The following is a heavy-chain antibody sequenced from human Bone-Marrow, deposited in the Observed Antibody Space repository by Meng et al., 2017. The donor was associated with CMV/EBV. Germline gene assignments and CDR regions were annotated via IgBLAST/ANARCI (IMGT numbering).Heavy chain of an antibody. D-gene: IGHD3-3*01. CDR3: ARLSLYDSVGYYYYVMDV. J-gene: IGHJ6*02. CDR1: GFTFSSYW. CDR2: INSDGSST. V-gene: IGHV3-74*01. Sequence: GESLKISCAASGFTFSSYWMHWVRQAPGKGLVWVSRINSDGSSTSYADSVKGRFTISRDNAKNTLYLQMNSLRAEDTAVYYCARLSLYDSVGYYYYVMDVWGQRTTVTVSS.